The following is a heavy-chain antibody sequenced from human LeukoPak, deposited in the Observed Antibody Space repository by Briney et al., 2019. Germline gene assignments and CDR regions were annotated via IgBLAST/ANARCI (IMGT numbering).Heavy chain of an antibody. J-gene: IGHJ4*02. D-gene: IGHD2-21*02. CDR3: ARGPAHVGYCGGDCYLDY. CDR2: INPNSGGT. Sequence: GASVKVSCKASGYTFTNYYIHWVRQAPGQGLEWMGWINPNSGGTNYAQNFQGRVTMTRDTSISTAYMELSRLRSDDTAVYYCARGPAHVGYCGGDCYLDYWGQGTLVTVSS. CDR1: GYTFTNYY. V-gene: IGHV1-2*02.